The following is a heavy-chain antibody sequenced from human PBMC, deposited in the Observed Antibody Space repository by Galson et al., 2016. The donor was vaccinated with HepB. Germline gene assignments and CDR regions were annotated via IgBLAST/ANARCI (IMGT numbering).Heavy chain of an antibody. CDR2: SSYDGINP. Sequence: SLRLSCATSGFSFGTCGFHWVRQAPGKGLEWVGVSSYDGINPYYSDSVKGRFTISRDRSKNTLYLQMTRLRVEDTAVYFCARGQPSGAYRTADYWGQGTLVTVSS. D-gene: IGHD1-26*01. V-gene: IGHV3-30*03. CDR3: ARGQPSGAYRTADY. CDR1: GFSFGTCG. J-gene: IGHJ4*02.